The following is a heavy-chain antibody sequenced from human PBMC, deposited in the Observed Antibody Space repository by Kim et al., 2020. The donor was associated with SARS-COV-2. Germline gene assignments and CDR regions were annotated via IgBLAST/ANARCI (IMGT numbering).Heavy chain of an antibody. CDR2: LYWNGGK. D-gene: IGHD6-13*01. CDR3: AHRLPAAGPWTFDY. V-gene: IGHV2-5*01. CDR1: GFSLSASGGG. Sequence: SGPTLVKATQTLTLTCTFSGFSLSASGGGVGWIRQPPGKALEWLALLYWNGGKRYRPSLESRLTITNVTSKNQVVLTMTNMDPVDTATYYCAHRLPAAGPWTFDYWGQGTLVAVSS. J-gene: IGHJ4*02.